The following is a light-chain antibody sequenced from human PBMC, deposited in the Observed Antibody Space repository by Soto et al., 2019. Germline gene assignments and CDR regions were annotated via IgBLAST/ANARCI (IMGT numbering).Light chain of an antibody. CDR3: QQYYSFPLT. CDR2: ETS. CDR1: QRVNRW. V-gene: IGKV1-5*03. Sequence: TQSPGTLSLSPGDRATLSCRASQRVNRWLAWYQQKPGKAPKLLIYETSSLESGVPSRFGGSGSGTDFTLTISCLQSEDFATYYCQQYYSFPLTFGGGTKVDIK. J-gene: IGKJ4*01.